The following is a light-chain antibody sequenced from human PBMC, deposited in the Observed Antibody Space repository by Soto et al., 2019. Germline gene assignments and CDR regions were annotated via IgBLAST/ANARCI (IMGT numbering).Light chain of an antibody. Sequence: EIVLTQSPGTLSLSPGERATLSCRASQSVSSTYLAWYQHKPGQAPRLLIYGAATRAAGVPDRFSGSGSGTDFTLTIRRLEPEDFAVYYCQQYGSSPLFTFGPGNKVEIK. CDR2: GAA. V-gene: IGKV3-20*01. J-gene: IGKJ3*01. CDR1: QSVSSTY. CDR3: QQYGSSPLFT.